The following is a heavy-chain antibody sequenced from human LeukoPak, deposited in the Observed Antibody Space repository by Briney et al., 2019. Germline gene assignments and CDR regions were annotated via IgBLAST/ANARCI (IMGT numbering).Heavy chain of an antibody. Sequence: SETLSLTCTVSGHSISSGYYWGWIRQPPGKGLEWIGSISQSGSTYYNPSLKSRLTMSVDTSKNQFSLKLSSVTAADTAFYYCARIYSGSPLGNFDYWGQGTLVTVSS. CDR2: ISQSGST. V-gene: IGHV4-38-2*02. CDR3: ARIYSGSPLGNFDY. D-gene: IGHD1-26*01. J-gene: IGHJ4*02. CDR1: GHSISSGYY.